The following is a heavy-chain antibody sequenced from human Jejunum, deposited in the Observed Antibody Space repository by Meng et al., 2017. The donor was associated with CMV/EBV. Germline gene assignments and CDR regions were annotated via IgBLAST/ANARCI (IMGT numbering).Heavy chain of an antibody. CDR2: IKQDGSER. CDR3: ARQKCGGDCDMDV. J-gene: IGHJ6*02. CDR1: ELSFSSYW. Sequence: SELSFSSYWMNWVRQVPGKGLEWVANIKQDGSERYYVESVKGRFTISRNNARNSLFLQMDGLRAEDTAVYYCARQKCGGDCDMDVWGQGTTVTVSS. V-gene: IGHV3-7*01. D-gene: IGHD2-21*01.